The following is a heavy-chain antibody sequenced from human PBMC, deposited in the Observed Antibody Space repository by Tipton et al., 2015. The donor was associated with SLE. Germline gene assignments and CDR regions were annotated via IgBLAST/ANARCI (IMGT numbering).Heavy chain of an antibody. V-gene: IGHV4-39*07. D-gene: IGHD1-26*01. CDR2: IYYSGST. CDR1: GGSFSRSSYY. CDR3: ARSQGAFGY. J-gene: IGHJ4*02. Sequence: TLSLTCAVYGGSFSRSSYYWGWIRQPPGKGLEWIGSIYYSGSTYYNPSLKSRVTISLHTSKNQFSLKLSSVTAADTAVYYCARSQGAFGYWGQGTLVTVSS.